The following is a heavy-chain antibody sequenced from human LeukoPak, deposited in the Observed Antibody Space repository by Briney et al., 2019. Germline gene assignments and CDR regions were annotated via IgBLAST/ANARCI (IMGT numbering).Heavy chain of an antibody. Sequence: GGSLRLSCAASGVTWSYAMTWVRQAPGKGLEWVANINQDGSAQYYVDSVKGRFTISRDNAKSSLYLQMNSLRAEDTAVYYCARSARWGQGTLVTVSS. CDR1: GVTWSYA. CDR3: ARSAR. V-gene: IGHV3-7*01. J-gene: IGHJ4*02. CDR2: INQDGSAQ.